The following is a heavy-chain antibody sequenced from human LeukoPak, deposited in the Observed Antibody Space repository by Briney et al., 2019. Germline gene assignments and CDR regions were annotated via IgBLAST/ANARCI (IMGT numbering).Heavy chain of an antibody. CDR1: GFSFTSSW. D-gene: IGHD1-1*01. CDR3: VRDLSPVSDRNVWYDALDI. V-gene: IGHV3-7*01. Sequence: GGSLRLSCVASGFSFTSSWMTWVRQAPGKGLEWVANIAGDESQKRYMDSVKGRFTISRDNAKNSLYLQLNSLRAEDTATYYCVRDLSPVSDRNVWYDALDIWGQGTMATVSS. CDR2: IAGDESQK. J-gene: IGHJ3*02.